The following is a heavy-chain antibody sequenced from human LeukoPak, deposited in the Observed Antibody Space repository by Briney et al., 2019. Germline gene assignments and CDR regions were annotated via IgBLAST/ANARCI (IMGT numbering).Heavy chain of an antibody. CDR3: AREYCGGDCYLDY. V-gene: IGHV3-53*04. D-gene: IGHD2-21*02. CDR1: GFTVSSNY. J-gene: IGHJ4*02. CDR2: IYSGGST. Sequence: GGSLRLSCAASGFTVSSNYMSWVRQAPGKGLEGVSVIYSGGSTYYADSVKGRFTISRHNSKNTLYLQMNSLRAEDTAVYYCAREYCGGDCYLDYWGQGTLVTVSS.